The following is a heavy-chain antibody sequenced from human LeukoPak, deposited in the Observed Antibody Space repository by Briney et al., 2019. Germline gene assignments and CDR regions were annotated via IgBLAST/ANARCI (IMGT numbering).Heavy chain of an antibody. CDR1: GFTFSSYW. V-gene: IGHV3-74*01. Sequence: PGGSLRLSCAASGFTFSSYWMHWVRQAPGKGLVWVSRINTDGSGTTYADSVKGRFTISRDNSKNTLYLQMNSLRAEDTAVYYCAKGGDPTVTGHFDYWGQGTLVTVSS. D-gene: IGHD4-17*01. J-gene: IGHJ4*02. CDR2: INTDGSGT. CDR3: AKGGDPTVTGHFDY.